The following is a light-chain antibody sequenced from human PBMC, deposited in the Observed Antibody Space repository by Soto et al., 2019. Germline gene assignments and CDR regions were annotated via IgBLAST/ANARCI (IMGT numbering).Light chain of an antibody. V-gene: IGKV1-8*01. Sequence: AIRVTQSLSSLSASTGDRVPITCRASQGISSDLAWYQQKPGQAPKLLIYAASTLQSGVPSRFSGSGSGTDFTLTISCLQPEDFAAYYCQQYCSYPATFGGGTKVDIK. CDR1: QGISSD. CDR3: QQYCSYPAT. J-gene: IGKJ4*02. CDR2: AAS.